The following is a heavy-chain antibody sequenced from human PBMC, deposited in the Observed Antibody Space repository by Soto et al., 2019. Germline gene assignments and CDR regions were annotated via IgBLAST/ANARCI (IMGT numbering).Heavy chain of an antibody. CDR3: ARRGYWSSTSCYTGIGD. J-gene: IGHJ4*02. V-gene: IGHV3-53*01. CDR1: GFTVSSNY. D-gene: IGHD2-2*02. CDR2: IYSGGST. Sequence: GGSLRLSCAASGFTVSSNYMSWVRQAPGKGLEWVSVIYSGGSTYYADSVKGRFTISRDNSKNTLYLQMNSLRAEDTAVYYWARRGYWSSTSCYTGIGDWGQGTLVTVSS.